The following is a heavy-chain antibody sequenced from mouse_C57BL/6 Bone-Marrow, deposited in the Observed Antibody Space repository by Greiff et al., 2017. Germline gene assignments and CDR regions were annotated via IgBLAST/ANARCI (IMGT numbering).Heavy chain of an antibody. CDR1: GYAFSSYW. D-gene: IGHD2-3*01. J-gene: IGHJ1*03. CDR2: IYPGDGET. CDR3: ARDDGYFWYFDV. Sequence: QVQLQQSGAELVKPGASVKISCKASGYAFSSYWMNWVKQRPGKGLEWIGQIYPGDGETNYNGKFKGKATLTADKSSSTAYMQLSSLTSEDSAVYFCARDDGYFWYFDVWGTGTTVTVSS. V-gene: IGHV1-80*01.